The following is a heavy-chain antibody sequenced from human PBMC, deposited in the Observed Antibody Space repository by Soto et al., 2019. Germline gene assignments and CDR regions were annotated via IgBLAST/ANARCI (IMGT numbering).Heavy chain of an antibody. D-gene: IGHD6-19*01. CDR2: ISPGDSDT. J-gene: IGHJ5*01. V-gene: IGHV5-51*01. CDR1: GYSFSSYW. CDR3: ARLFDTSGWFDY. Sequence: GESLKISCKGSGYSFSSYWIGWVRQMPGKGLERMGIISPGDSDTRYSPSFQGQVTLSADRSITTTYLHWSSLKASDTAIYYCARLFDTSGWFDYWGQGTLVTVSS.